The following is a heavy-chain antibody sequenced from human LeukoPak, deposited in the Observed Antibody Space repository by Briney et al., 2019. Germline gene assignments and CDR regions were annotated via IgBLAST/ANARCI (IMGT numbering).Heavy chain of an antibody. J-gene: IGHJ4*02. CDR1: GFTFSNYA. D-gene: IGHD5-18*01. V-gene: IGHV3-23*01. CDR2: ISGSGGST. CDR3: AKRIQSAMAMGY. Sequence: SGGSLRLSCAASGFTFSNYALSWVRQAPGKGLEWVSDISGSGGSTYYADSVKGRFTISRDNSKNTMYLQMNSLRAEDTAVYYCAKRIQSAMAMGYWGQGTLVTASS.